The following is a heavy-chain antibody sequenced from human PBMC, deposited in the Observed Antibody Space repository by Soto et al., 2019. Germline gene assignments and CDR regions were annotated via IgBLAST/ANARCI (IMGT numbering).Heavy chain of an antibody. V-gene: IGHV1-18*01. CDR2: ISAYNGNT. CDR1: GYTFTSNG. Sequence: GASVKVSCKASGYTFTSNGISWVRQAPGQGLEWMGWISAYNGNTNYAQKLQGRVTMTTDTSTSTAYMELRSLRSDDTAVYYCARVSYVDTAMVLDAFDIWGQGTMVTVSS. D-gene: IGHD5-18*01. J-gene: IGHJ3*02. CDR3: ARVSYVDTAMVLDAFDI.